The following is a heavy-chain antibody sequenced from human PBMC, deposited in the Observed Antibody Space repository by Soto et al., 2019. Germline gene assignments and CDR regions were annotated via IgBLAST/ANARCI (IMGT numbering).Heavy chain of an antibody. CDR3: ARSSRYYDFWSGPFDY. Sequence: GESLKISCKGSGYSFTSYWIGWVRQMPGKGLEWMGIIYPGDSDTRYSPSFQGQVTISADKSISTAYLQWSSLKASDTAMYYCARSSRYYDFWSGPFDYWGQGTLVTVSS. CDR1: GYSFTSYW. V-gene: IGHV5-51*01. J-gene: IGHJ4*02. D-gene: IGHD3-3*01. CDR2: IYPGDSDT.